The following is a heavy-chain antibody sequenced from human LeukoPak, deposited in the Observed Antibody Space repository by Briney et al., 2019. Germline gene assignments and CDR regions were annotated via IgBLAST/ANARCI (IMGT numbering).Heavy chain of an antibody. D-gene: IGHD3-22*01. Sequence: ASVKVSCKASGYTFTGYYMHWVRQAPGQGLEWMGWINPNSGGTNYAQKFQGRVTMTRDTSISTAYMELSRLRSDDTAVYYCARDLYYYDSSGYNPDAFDIWGQGTMVTVSS. CDR1: GYTFTGYY. CDR3: ARDLYYYDSSGYNPDAFDI. CDR2: INPNSGGT. V-gene: IGHV1-2*02. J-gene: IGHJ3*02.